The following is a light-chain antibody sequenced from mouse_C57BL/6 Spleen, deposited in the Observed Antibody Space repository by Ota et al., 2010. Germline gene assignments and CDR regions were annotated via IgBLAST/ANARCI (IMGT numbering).Light chain of an antibody. CDR3: QQYSGYPSWT. CDR1: KCKFQL. V-gene: IGKV4-78*01. CDR2: STS. Sequence: QIVLTHVSSNHVCISWGEGHHDLQCQIKCKFQLLVLVPAEARILPKLWIYSTSNLASGVPARFSGSGSGTSYSLTISSMEAEDAATFYCQQYSGYPSWTFGGGTKLEIK. J-gene: IGKJ1*01.